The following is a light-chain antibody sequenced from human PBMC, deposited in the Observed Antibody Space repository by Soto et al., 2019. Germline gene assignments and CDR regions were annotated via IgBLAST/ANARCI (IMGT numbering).Light chain of an antibody. CDR1: QSISSY. CDR3: QQSYSTPN. Sequence: DIQMTQSPSSLSASVGDRVTITCRASQSISSYLNWYQQKPGKAPKLLIYAASSLQSGVPSRFSGSGSGTDFTLTISSLQPEDFATYYCQQSYSTPNFAQGTRLEIK. V-gene: IGKV1-39*01. CDR2: AAS. J-gene: IGKJ5*01.